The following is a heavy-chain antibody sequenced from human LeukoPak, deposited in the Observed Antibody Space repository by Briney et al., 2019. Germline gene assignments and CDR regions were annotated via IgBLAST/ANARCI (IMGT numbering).Heavy chain of an antibody. V-gene: IGHV3-74*01. CDR2: INSDGSST. Sequence: PGGSLRLSCAASGFTFSSYWMHWVRQAPGKGLVWVSRINSDGSSTSYADSVKGRFTISRDNAKNTLYLQMNSLRAEDTAVYYCARDRHYYGFWRGYSTIDYWGQGTLVTVSS. CDR3: ARDRHYYGFWRGYSTIDY. D-gene: IGHD3-3*01. J-gene: IGHJ4*02. CDR1: GFTFSSYW.